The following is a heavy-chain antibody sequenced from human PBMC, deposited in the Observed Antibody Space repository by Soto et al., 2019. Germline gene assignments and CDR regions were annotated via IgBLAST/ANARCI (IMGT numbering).Heavy chain of an antibody. V-gene: IGHV3-23*01. CDR2: LSGTGTGT. CDR3: AKAGAGSSCTFIGCTCYMDV. Sequence: EVQLLESGGGLVQRGGSLRLSCVASGFTFINHAMSWIRQAPGKGLEWVSVLSGTGTGTYYADSVKGRFTISRDNFKNMVYLQMNDVGPEDTAVYFCAKAGAGSSCTFIGCTCYMDVWGRGTTVTVSS. J-gene: IGHJ6*03. CDR1: GFTFINHA. D-gene: IGHD2-8*01.